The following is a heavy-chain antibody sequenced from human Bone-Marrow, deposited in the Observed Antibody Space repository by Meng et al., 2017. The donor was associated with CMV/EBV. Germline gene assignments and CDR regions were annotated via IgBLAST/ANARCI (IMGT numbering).Heavy chain of an antibody. V-gene: IGHV3-23*03. CDR2: IYSGGSST. CDR1: GFTFSSYA. Sequence: GGSLRLSCAASGFTFSSYAMSWVRQAPGKGLEWVSVIYSGGSSTNYADSVKGRFTISRDNAKNSLYLQMNSLRAEDTAVYYCARDRRYCSSTSCYRRPLIEAFDIWGQGTMVTVSS. D-gene: IGHD2-2*01. J-gene: IGHJ3*02. CDR3: ARDRRYCSSTSCYRRPLIEAFDI.